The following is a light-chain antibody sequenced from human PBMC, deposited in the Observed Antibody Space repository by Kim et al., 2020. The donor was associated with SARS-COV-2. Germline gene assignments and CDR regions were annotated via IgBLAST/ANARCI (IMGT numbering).Light chain of an antibody. CDR3: QQYGSSTLT. CDR2: GAS. CDR1: QSVSSSY. V-gene: IGKV3-20*01. J-gene: IGKJ4*01. Sequence: EIVLTQSPVTLSLSPGERATLSCRASQSVSSSYLAWYQQKPGQAPSLLIYGASSRATGIPHRFSGSESVTYFILIISTLEPEDFAVYYCQQYGSSTLTFGGETKLKIK.